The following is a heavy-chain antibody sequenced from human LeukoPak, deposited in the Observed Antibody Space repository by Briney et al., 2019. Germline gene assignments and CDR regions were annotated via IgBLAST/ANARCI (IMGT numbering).Heavy chain of an antibody. CDR1: GFAFSNNY. D-gene: IGHD5-12*01. CDR2: IYSEGTT. Sequence: GGSLRLSCAASGFAFSNNYMSWVRQAPGKGLEWVSVIYSEGTTYYGDAVKGRFTISRDDSKNTLYLQMNSLRAEDTAVYYCARPTTRYYMDVWGKGTTVTVSS. J-gene: IGHJ6*03. V-gene: IGHV3-53*01. CDR3: ARPTTRYYMDV.